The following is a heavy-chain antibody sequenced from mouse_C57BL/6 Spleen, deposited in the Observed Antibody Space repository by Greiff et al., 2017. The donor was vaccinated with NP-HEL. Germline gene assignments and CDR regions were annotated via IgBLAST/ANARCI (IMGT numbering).Heavy chain of an antibody. J-gene: IGHJ4*01. CDR2: IYPSDSET. CDR3: ARRVTVYYYAMDY. Sequence: VQLQQPGAELVRPGSSVKLSCKASGYTFTSYWMDWVKQRPGQGLEWIGNIYPSDSETHYNQKFKDKATLTVDKSSSTAYMQLSSLTSEDSAVYYCARRVTVYYYAMDYWGQGTSVTVSS. D-gene: IGHD2-1*01. CDR1: GYTFTSYW. V-gene: IGHV1-61*01.